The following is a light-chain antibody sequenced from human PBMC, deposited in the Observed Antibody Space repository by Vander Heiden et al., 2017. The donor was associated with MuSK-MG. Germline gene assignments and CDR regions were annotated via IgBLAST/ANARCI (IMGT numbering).Light chain of an antibody. Sequence: DIQMTQSPSSLSASVGDRVTITCQASQDISNYLNWYRQKPGKAPKLLIYDASNLETGVPSRFSGSGSGTDFTFTISSLQPEDIATYYCQQYDNLLLTFGGGTKVXIK. CDR2: DAS. V-gene: IGKV1-33*01. CDR3: QQYDNLLLT. CDR1: QDISNY. J-gene: IGKJ4*01.